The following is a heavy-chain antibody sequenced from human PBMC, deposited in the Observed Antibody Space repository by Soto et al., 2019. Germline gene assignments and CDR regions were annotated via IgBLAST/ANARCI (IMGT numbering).Heavy chain of an antibody. D-gene: IGHD2-15*01. CDR1: GGTFSNYA. V-gene: IGHV1-69*15. Sequence: QVQLVQSGAEVKKPGSSVKVSCKASGGTFSNYAITWVRQAPGQGLEWVGRIIPIFSTTNVAQKFQGRVTTTADESTTTACMELSGLRSEDMAVYYCAKDGGSDGYFGNWLDPWGQGTLVTVSS. CDR2: IIPIFSTT. J-gene: IGHJ5*02. CDR3: AKDGGSDGYFGNWLDP.